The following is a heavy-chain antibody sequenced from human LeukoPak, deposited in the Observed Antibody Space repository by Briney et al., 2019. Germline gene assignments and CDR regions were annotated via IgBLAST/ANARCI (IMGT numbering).Heavy chain of an antibody. CDR1: GFTFSSYG. CDR2: IRYDGSNK. D-gene: IGHD4-17*01. Sequence: PGGSLRLSCAASGFTFSSYGMHWVRQAPGKGLEWVAFIRYDGSNKYYADSVKGRFTISRDNSKNTLYLQMNSLRAEDTAVYYCAKDLGGYDSTTVTTGGYWGQGTLVTVSS. J-gene: IGHJ4*02. CDR3: AKDLGGYDSTTVTTGGY. V-gene: IGHV3-30*02.